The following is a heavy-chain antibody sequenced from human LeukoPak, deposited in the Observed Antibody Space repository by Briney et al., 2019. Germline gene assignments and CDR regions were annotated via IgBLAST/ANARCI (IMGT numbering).Heavy chain of an antibody. CDR2: IIPIFGTA. D-gene: IGHD1-26*01. J-gene: IGHJ3*02. Sequence: SVKVSCKASGGTFSSYAISWVRQAPGQGLEWMGGIIPIFGTANYAQKFQGRVTITADESTSIAYMELSSLRSEDTAVYYCARVKSGSYGGDAFDIWGQGTMVTVSS. V-gene: IGHV1-69*01. CDR3: ARVKSGSYGGDAFDI. CDR1: GGTFSSYA.